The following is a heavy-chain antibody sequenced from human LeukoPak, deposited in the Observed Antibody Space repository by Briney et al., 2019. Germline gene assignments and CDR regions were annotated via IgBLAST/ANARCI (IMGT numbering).Heavy chain of an antibody. CDR1: VYTFTGYY. V-gene: IGHV1-2*02. Sequence: ASVKVSCKASVYTFTGYYMHWVRQAPRQELEWMGCINPNIGGTNYAQKTHSRVTMTRDTYIRTAYMELSRLRSDDTAVYYCTRDRDNLVTAISPDRYYYYYMDVWGKGTTVTVSS. D-gene: IGHD2-21*02. CDR3: TRDRDNLVTAISPDRYYYYYMDV. CDR2: INPNIGGT. J-gene: IGHJ6*03.